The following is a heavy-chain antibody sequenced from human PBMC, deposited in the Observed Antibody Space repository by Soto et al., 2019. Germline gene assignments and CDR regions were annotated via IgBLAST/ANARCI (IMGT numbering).Heavy chain of an antibody. V-gene: IGHV1-2*02. CDR2: INPNSGGT. D-gene: IGHD2-15*01. Sequence: GASVKVSCKASGYTFTGYYMHWVQQAPGQGLEWMGWINPNSGGTNYAQKFQGRVTMTRDTSISTAYMELSRLRSDDTAVYYCARAPYCSGGSCYFDYWGQGXLVTVYS. CDR3: ARAPYCSGGSCYFDY. J-gene: IGHJ4*02. CDR1: GYTFTGYY.